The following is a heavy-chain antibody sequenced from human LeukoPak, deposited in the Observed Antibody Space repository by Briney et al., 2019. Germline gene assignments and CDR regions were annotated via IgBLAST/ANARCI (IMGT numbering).Heavy chain of an antibody. CDR2: INHIGST. J-gene: IGHJ4*02. D-gene: IGHD6-13*01. CDR3: ARDVVAAVGSFDY. V-gene: IGHV4-34*01. CDR1: GGSFSGYY. Sequence: SETLSLTCAVYGGSFSGYYWSWIRQPPGKGLEWIGQINHIGSTNYNPSLKSRVTTSVDTSKNQFFLKLSSVTAADTAVYYCARDVVAAVGSFDYWGQGILVTVSS.